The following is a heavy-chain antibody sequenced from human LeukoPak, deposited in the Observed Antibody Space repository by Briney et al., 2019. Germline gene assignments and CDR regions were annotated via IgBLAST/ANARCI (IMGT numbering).Heavy chain of an antibody. CDR3: AKVLTVPTDPFDY. CDR2: ISGSGGST. CDR1: GFTFSSYA. D-gene: IGHD4-17*01. J-gene: IGHJ4*02. Sequence: GGSLRLSCAASGFTFSSYAMSWVRQAPGKGLEWVSAISGSGGSTYHADSVKGRFTISRDNSKNTLYLQMNSLRAEDTAVYYCAKVLTVPTDPFDYWGQGTLVTVSS. V-gene: IGHV3-23*01.